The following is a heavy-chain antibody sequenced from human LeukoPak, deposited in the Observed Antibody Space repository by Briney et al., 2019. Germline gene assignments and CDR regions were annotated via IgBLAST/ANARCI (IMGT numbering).Heavy chain of an antibody. CDR1: GFTFSSYG. CDR2: ISSSGSTI. CDR3: ARDGKGRNRIGYYFDY. D-gene: IGHD3-10*01. V-gene: IGHV3-48*03. J-gene: IGHJ4*02. Sequence: GGSLRLSGAAFGFTFSSYGMNWVRQAPGKGLEWVSYISSSGSTIYYAASVKGRFTISRDNAKNSLYLQMNSLRAEDTAVYYCARDGKGRNRIGYYFDYWGQGTLVTVSS.